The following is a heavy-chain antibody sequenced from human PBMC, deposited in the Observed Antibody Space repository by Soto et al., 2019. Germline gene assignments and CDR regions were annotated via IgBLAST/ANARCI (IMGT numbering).Heavy chain of an antibody. J-gene: IGHJ4*02. D-gene: IGHD3-22*01. CDR2: INHSGST. CDR1: GGSFSGYY. CDR3: ARDSFGSGYSQDY. V-gene: IGHV4-34*01. Sequence: SETLSLTCAVYGGSFSGYYWSWIRQPPGKGLEWIGEINHSGSTNYNPSLKSRVTISVDTSKNQFSLKLSSVTAADTAVYYCARDSFGSGYSQDYWGQGTLVTVSS.